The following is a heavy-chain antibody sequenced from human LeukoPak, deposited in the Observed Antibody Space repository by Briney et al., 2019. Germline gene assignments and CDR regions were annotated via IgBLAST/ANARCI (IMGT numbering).Heavy chain of an antibody. D-gene: IGHD6-19*01. CDR1: GFTVSSSY. J-gene: IGHJ4*02. CDR3: AKDARRTSGWYFFDY. CDR2: IYSGGRT. Sequence: GGSLRLSCAASGFTVSSSYMSWVRQAPGKGLEWVSVIYSGGRTSYADSVKGRFTISRGNSKNTLFLQMNSLRAEDTAVYYCAKDARRTSGWYFFDYWGQGTLVTVSS. V-gene: IGHV3-53*01.